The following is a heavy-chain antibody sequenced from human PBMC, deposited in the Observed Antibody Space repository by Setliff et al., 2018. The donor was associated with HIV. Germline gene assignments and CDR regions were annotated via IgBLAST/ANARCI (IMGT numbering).Heavy chain of an antibody. CDR1: GGSISAYY. J-gene: IGHJ4*02. D-gene: IGHD3-3*01. Sequence: SETLSLTCNVSGGSISAYYWSWVRQPPGKGLEWIGSIYYSGSTNYNPALKSRVTISVDTSKNLFFLKLTSVTPADAAVYYCARGIENFWSGYIRWGQGTLVTVSS. CDR3: ARGIENFWSGYIR. V-gene: IGHV4-59*01. CDR2: IYYSGST.